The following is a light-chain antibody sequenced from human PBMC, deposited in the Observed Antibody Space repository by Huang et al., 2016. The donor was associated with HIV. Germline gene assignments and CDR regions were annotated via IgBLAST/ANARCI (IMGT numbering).Light chain of an antibody. J-gene: IGKJ4*01. V-gene: IGKV1-12*02. CDR3: QQTSSFPFT. Sequence: DIQMTQSPSSVSASVGGRVTITCRASQSINSWLAWYQQKPGQAPKLLIFSASYLESGVPSRFSGSGSGTEFVFTITNLQPEDFGTYHCQQTSSFPFTFGGGTRVDI. CDR1: QSINSW. CDR2: SAS.